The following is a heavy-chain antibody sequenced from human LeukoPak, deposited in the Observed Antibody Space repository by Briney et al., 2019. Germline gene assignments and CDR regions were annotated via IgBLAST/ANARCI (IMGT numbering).Heavy chain of an antibody. D-gene: IGHD6-19*01. Sequence: SETLSLTCTFSGGSISRSSYYWGWIRQPPGKGLEWIGSIYYSGSTYYNPFLKSRVTISVDTSKNQFSLKLSSVTAADTAVYYCARHGSGWPFDYWGQGTLVTVSS. CDR2: IYYSGST. V-gene: IGHV4-39*01. CDR3: ARHGSGWPFDY. J-gene: IGHJ4*02. CDR1: GGSISRSSYY.